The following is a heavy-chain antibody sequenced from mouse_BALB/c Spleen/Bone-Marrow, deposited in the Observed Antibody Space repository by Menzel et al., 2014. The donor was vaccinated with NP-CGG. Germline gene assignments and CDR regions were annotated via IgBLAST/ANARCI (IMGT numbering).Heavy chain of an antibody. CDR3: ARGDYGSSYEGAVDY. CDR2: IYPGDGDT. Sequence: VQLQQSGAELARPGASVKLSCKASGYTFTSYWMHWVKQRPGQGLEWIGAIYPGDGDTRYAQKFKGKATLTADKSSSTAFMQLSSLATEDSAVYCCARGDYGSSYEGAVDYWGQGTSVTVSS. J-gene: IGHJ4*01. D-gene: IGHD1-1*01. V-gene: IGHV1-87*01. CDR1: GYTFTSYW.